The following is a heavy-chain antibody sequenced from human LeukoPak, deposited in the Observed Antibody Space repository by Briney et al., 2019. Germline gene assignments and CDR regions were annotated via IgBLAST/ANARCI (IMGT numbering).Heavy chain of an antibody. CDR2: IQYDGSNQ. CDR1: GFSFSDYG. CDR3: AKEKYISTGWTLDAFDI. V-gene: IGHV3-30*02. Sequence: GGSLRLSCAASGFSFSDYGMHWVRQAPGKGLEWVAFIQYDGSNQFYADSVRGRFTVSRDNSKNTLYLEMNSLRAEDTGVYYCAKEKYISTGWTLDAFDIWGQGTMVTVSS. D-gene: IGHD6-19*01. J-gene: IGHJ3*02.